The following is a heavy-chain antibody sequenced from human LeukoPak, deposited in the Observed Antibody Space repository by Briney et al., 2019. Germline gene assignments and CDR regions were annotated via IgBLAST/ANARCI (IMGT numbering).Heavy chain of an antibody. Sequence: GGSLRLSCAASGFTFSTYVMQWARQAPGKGLEYVSAITGDGGYTYDANSVKGRFSIARENSKKTLYLQMGSLRADDMAVYYCARVSTDDRRNAFDIWGQGTMVTVSS. J-gene: IGHJ3*02. CDR1: GFTFSTYV. CDR3: ARVSTDDRRNAFDI. D-gene: IGHD3-22*01. CDR2: ITGDGGYT. V-gene: IGHV3-64*01.